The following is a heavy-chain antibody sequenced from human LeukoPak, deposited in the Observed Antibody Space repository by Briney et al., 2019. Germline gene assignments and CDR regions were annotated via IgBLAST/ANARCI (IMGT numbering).Heavy chain of an antibody. V-gene: IGHV1-69*04. CDR3: PRDLSGSYDSSGYPD. J-gene: IGHJ3*01. CDR2: IIPILGIA. CDR1: GGTFSSYA. D-gene: IGHD3-22*01. Sequence: ASVKVSCKASGGTFSSYAISWVRQAPGQGLEWMGRIIPILGIANYAQKFQGRVTITADKSTSTAYMELSSLRSEDTAVYYCPRDLSGSYDSSGYPDWGQGTMVTVSS.